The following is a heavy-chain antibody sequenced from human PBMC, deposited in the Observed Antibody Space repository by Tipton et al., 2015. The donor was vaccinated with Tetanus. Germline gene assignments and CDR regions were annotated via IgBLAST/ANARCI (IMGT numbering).Heavy chain of an antibody. Sequence: SGGSIRDEKYYWGWIRQPPGRGLEWIASIYFEGSTYYSPSLKSRVIISVDTAQNRISLTLTSVTASDTAVYHCARPVKQWLVPVDSWGQGTLVTVSS. CDR2: IYFEGST. CDR3: ARPVKQWLVPVDS. J-gene: IGHJ4*02. V-gene: IGHV4-39*02. CDR1: GGSIRDEKYY. D-gene: IGHD6-19*01.